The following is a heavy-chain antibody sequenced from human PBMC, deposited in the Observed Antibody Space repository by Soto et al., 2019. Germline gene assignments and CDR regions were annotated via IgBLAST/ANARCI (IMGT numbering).Heavy chain of an antibody. Sequence: EVQLLESGGGLVQPGGSLRLSCSASGFSFSTHAMSWVRQAPGKGLEWVSAISRTGESTFFAASVKGRFSISRDNSKNTLFLEMSSLRADDTSIYYCAKSTIPARAFGAFDLWGQGTLVTVSS. CDR2: ISRTGEST. V-gene: IGHV3-23*01. D-gene: IGHD6-6*01. CDR3: AKSTIPARAFGAFDL. J-gene: IGHJ3*01. CDR1: GFSFSTHA.